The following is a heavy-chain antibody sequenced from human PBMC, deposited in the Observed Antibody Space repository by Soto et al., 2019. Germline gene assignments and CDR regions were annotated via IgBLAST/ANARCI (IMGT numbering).Heavy chain of an antibody. CDR2: IHSSGST. CDR1: GGSTSNHY. CDR3: ASMGYHYGSGSDTHDY. Sequence: PSETLSLTCTVSGGSTSNHYWSWIRQPPGKGLEWIGYIHSSGSTNYNPSLKSRVTISLDTSKNQFSLTLSSVTAADTAVYYCASMGYHYGSGSDTHDYWGQGTLVTVSS. J-gene: IGHJ4*02. V-gene: IGHV4-59*08. D-gene: IGHD3-10*01.